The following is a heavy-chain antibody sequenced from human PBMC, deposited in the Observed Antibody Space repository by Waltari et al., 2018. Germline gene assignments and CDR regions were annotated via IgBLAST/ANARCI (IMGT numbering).Heavy chain of an antibody. V-gene: IGHV4-59*01. CDR1: GGSISSYY. CDR3: ARAQIHYYYMDV. Sequence: QVQLQESGPGLVKPSETLSLTCTVSGGSISSYYWSWIRQPPGKGLEWIGYIYYSGSTNYNPSLKSRVTISVDTSKNQFSLKLSSVTAADTAVYYCARAQIHYYYMDVWGKGTTVTISS. J-gene: IGHJ6*03. CDR2: IYYSGST.